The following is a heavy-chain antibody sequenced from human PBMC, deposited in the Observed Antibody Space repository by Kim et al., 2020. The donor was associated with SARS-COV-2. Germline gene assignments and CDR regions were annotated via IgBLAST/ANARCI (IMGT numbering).Heavy chain of an antibody. CDR2: IWYDGSNK. CDR3: ARSSGWGPHYGMDV. CDR1: GFTFSSYG. Sequence: GGSLRLSCAASGFTFSSYGMHWVRQAPGKGLEWVAVIWYDGSNKYYADSVKGRFTISRDNSKNTLYLQMNSLRAEDTAVYYCARSSGWGPHYGMDVSGQGTTVTVSS. V-gene: IGHV3-33*01. D-gene: IGHD6-19*01. J-gene: IGHJ6*02.